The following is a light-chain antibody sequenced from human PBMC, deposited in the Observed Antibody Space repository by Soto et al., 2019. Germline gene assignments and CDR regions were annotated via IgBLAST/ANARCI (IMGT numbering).Light chain of an antibody. CDR2: LGS. CDR1: QSLQHSNGRNY. Sequence: DIVMTQSPLSLPVTPGEPASISCRSSQSLQHSNGRNYLDWYLQKPGQSPQLLIYLGSNRASGVPDRFSRSGSGTVFILKIRSVEADDVGVYYCMQARQTPITFGQGTRLEIK. J-gene: IGKJ5*01. CDR3: MQARQTPIT. V-gene: IGKV2-28*01.